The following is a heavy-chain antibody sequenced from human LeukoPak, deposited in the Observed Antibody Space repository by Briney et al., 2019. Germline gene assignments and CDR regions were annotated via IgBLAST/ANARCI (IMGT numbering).Heavy chain of an antibody. D-gene: IGHD6-6*01. CDR1: GGSFSGYY. CDR3: ASGRHKWYSSSSGYYYYMDV. J-gene: IGHJ6*03. Sequence: PSETLSLTCAVYGGSFSGYYWSWIRQPAGKGLKWIGEINHSGSTNYNPSLKSRVTISVDTSKNQFSLKLSSVTAADTAVYYCASGRHKWYSSSSGYYYYMDVWGKGTTVTVSS. CDR2: INHSGST. V-gene: IGHV4-34*01.